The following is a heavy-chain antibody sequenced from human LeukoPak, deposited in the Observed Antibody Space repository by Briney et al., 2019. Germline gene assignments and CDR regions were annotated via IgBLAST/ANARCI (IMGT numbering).Heavy chain of an antibody. J-gene: IGHJ4*02. V-gene: IGHV4-39*07. CDR3: ATLAYRDDY. Sequence: SQTLSLTCTVSGDSITSTSYYWGWIRQPPGKGLEWIGNIYFSGNTFYNPSLKSRVTISADTSKNQFSLTVTSVTAADTAVYYCATLAYRDDYWGQGTLVTVSS. CDR2: IYFSGNT. D-gene: IGHD2-21*01. CDR1: GDSITSTSYY.